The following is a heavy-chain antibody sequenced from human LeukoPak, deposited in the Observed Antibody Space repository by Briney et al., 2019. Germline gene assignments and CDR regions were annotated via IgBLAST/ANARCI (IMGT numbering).Heavy chain of an antibody. CDR3: ARDWHYAMDV. CDR2: INSDGSST. CDR1: GFTFSRTW. J-gene: IGHJ6*02. Sequence: PGGSLRLSCAASGFTFSRTWMYWVRDAPGKGLVWVSRINSDGSSTTYADSVKGRFTISRDNAKNTAYLQMNSLRGEDTAVYFCARDWHYAMDVWGQGTTVTVSS. V-gene: IGHV3-74*01.